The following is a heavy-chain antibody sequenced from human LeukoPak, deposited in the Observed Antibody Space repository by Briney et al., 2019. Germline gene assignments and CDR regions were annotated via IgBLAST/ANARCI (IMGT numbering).Heavy chain of an antibody. V-gene: IGHV4-39*07. J-gene: IGHJ4*02. CDR2: IYYSGST. Sequence: SETLSLTCTASGGSISSSSYYWGWIRQPPGKGLEWIGSIYYSGSTYYNPSLKSRVTISVDTSKNQFSLKLSSVTTADTAVYYCARDRGIAVAGTRRVYFDYWGQGPRSPSPQ. CDR3: ARDRGIAVAGTRRVYFDY. D-gene: IGHD6-19*01. CDR1: GGSISSSSYY.